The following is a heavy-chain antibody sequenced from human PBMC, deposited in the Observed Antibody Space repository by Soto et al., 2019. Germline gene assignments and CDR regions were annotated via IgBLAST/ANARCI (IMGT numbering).Heavy chain of an antibody. Sequence: GGSLRLSCAASGFTFSSYGMHWVRQAPGKGLEWVAVIWYDGSNKYYADSVKGRFTISRDNSKNTLYLQMNSLRAEDTAVYYCARRIRNYYYYYMDVWGKGTTVTVSS. V-gene: IGHV3-33*01. D-gene: IGHD2-15*01. J-gene: IGHJ6*03. CDR1: GFTFSSYG. CDR2: IWYDGSNK. CDR3: ARRIRNYYYYYMDV.